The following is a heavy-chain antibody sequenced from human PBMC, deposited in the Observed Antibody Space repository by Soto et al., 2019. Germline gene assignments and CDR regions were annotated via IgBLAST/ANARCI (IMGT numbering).Heavy chain of an antibody. D-gene: IGHD2-15*01. V-gene: IGHV4-59*08. Sequence: SETLSLTCTVSGGSISNYYWSWIRQPPGKGLEWIGYIYYSGSTNYNPSLKSRVTISVDTSKNQFSLKLSSVTAADTAVYYCARRWGRRFDYWGQRTLVTVSS. J-gene: IGHJ4*02. CDR3: ARRWGRRFDY. CDR2: IYYSGST. CDR1: GGSISNYY.